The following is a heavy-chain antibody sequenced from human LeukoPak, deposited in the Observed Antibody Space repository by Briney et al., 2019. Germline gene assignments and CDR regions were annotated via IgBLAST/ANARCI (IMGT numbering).Heavy chain of an antibody. Sequence: PSGTLSLTCTVSGGSIRSHCWSWIRQPPGKGLEWIGYMYYSGSSNYNPSLKSRVTIVVDTSKNRFSLNLSSVTAADTAVYYCARHIGSSWLDAFDIWGQGTMVTVSS. CDR2: MYYSGSS. CDR1: GGSIRSHC. V-gene: IGHV4-59*08. J-gene: IGHJ3*02. D-gene: IGHD6-13*01. CDR3: ARHIGSSWLDAFDI.